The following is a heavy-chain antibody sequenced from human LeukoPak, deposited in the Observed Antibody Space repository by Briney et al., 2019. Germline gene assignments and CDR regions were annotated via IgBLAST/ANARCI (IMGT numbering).Heavy chain of an antibody. Sequence: HPGGSLRLSCTASGFTLGSHDMHWVRQIPGQGLEWVAAVSSGFHAFFADSVQGRFTVSREDARNSLYLQMNSLRAGDTAVYYCARDILYDDYWGQGTLVTVSS. D-gene: IGHD3-16*01. CDR3: ARDILYDDY. CDR2: VSSGFHA. CDR1: GFTLGSHD. J-gene: IGHJ4*02. V-gene: IGHV3-13*01.